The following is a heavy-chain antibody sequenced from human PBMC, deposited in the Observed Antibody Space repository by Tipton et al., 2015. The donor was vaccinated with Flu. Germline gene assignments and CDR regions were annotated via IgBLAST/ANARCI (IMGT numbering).Heavy chain of an antibody. D-gene: IGHD2-8*01. CDR3: ASCVGLVYGRGYVDY. CDR2: IIPILGIA. J-gene: IGHJ4*02. CDR1: GGTFSSYA. V-gene: IGHV1-69*01. Sequence: QLVQSGAEVKKPGSSVKVSCKASGGTFSSYAISWVRQAPGQGLEWMGGIIPILGIANYAQKFQGRVTITADESTSTAYMELSSLRSEDTAVYYCASCVGLVYGRGYVDYWGQGTLVTVSS.